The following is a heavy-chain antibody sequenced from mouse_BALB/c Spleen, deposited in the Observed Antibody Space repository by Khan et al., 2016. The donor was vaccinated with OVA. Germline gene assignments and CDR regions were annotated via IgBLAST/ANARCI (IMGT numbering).Heavy chain of an antibody. V-gene: IGHV5-6*01. Sequence: EVELVESGGDLVKPGGSLKLSCAASGFTFNSYVMSWVRQTPDKRLEWVAAISSGGSYTNYPDSVKGRFTLSRDNAKNILYLQMSSLKSEDTAMYYCTRHRFTTAAAWFAYWGQGTLVTVSA. CDR3: TRHRFTTAAAWFAY. CDR2: ISSGGSYT. D-gene: IGHD1-2*01. J-gene: IGHJ3*01. CDR1: GFTFNSYV.